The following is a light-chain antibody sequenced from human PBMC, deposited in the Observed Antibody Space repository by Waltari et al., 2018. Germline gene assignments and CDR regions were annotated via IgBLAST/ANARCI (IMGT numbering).Light chain of an antibody. Sequence: DVVMTQSPLSLSVTLGQPASISCRSGQSLVSSDGNTYFNWFLQRPGQSPRRLLYKVSNRDSGVPDRFSGSGSGTDFTLRISRVEAEDVGVYYCMQGTHWPWTFGQGTKVEIK. CDR3: MQGTHWPWT. J-gene: IGKJ1*01. V-gene: IGKV2-30*01. CDR1: QSLVSSDGNTY. CDR2: KVS.